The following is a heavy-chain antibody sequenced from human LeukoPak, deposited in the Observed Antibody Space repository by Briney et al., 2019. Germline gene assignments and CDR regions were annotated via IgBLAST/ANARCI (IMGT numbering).Heavy chain of an antibody. J-gene: IGHJ3*02. D-gene: IGHD3-22*01. CDR3: ARGYYYDSSGYYFDAFDN. CDR2: ISAYNGNT. Sequence: ASVKVSCKASGYTFTSYGISWVRQAPGQGLEWMGWISAYNGNTNYAQKLQGRVTMTEDTSTDTAYMELSSLRSEDTAVYYCARGYYYDSSGYYFDAFDNWGQGTMVTVSS. CDR1: GYTFTSYG. V-gene: IGHV1-18*01.